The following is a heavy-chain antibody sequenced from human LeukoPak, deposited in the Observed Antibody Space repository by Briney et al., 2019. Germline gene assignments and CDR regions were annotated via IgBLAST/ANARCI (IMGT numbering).Heavy chain of an antibody. CDR3: ATDPYKYSGSYPY. V-gene: IGHV1-24*01. Sequence: ASVKVSCKVSGYTLTDLSMHWVRQAPGKGLEGMGGFDPEDGETIYAQKFQGRVTMTEDTSTDTAYMELSSLRSEDTAVYCCATDPYKYSGSYPYWGEGTLVTVSS. CDR2: FDPEDGET. CDR1: GYTLTDLS. J-gene: IGHJ4*02. D-gene: IGHD1-26*01.